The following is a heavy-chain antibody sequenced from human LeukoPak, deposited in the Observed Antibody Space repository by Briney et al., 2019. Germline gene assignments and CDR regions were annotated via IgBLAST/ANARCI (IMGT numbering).Heavy chain of an antibody. CDR3: ARHIFDPYYYGSGRKGLYMDV. V-gene: IGHV4-34*01. CDR2: INHSGST. CDR1: GGSFSGYY. J-gene: IGHJ6*03. D-gene: IGHD3-10*01. Sequence: SEILSLTCAVYGGSFSGYYWSWIRQPPGKGLEWIGEINHSGSTNYNPSLKSRVTISVDTSKNQFSLKLSSVTAADTAVYYCARHIFDPYYYGSGRKGLYMDVWGKGTTVTISS.